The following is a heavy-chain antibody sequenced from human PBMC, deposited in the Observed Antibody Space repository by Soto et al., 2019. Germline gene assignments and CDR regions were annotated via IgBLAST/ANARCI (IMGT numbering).Heavy chain of an antibody. D-gene: IGHD1-20*01. CDR3: ARGTYNWNHYPFDP. CDR2: IYHSGST. V-gene: IGHV4-4*02. Sequence: SETLCLTCAVSGGSISSSNWWSWVRQPPGKGLEWIGEIYHSGSTNYNPSLKSRVTISVDKSKNQFSLKLSSVTAADTAVYYCARGTYNWNHYPFDPRGKGTLVT. CDR1: GGSISSSNW. J-gene: IGHJ5*02.